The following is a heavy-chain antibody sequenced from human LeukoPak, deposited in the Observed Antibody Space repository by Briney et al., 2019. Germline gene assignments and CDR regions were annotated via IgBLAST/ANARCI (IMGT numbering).Heavy chain of an antibody. D-gene: IGHD1-26*01. CDR3: ARRRDSGSLQHFDY. Sequence: GGSLRLSCTVSGFTVSSDSMSWVRQAPGKGLEWVSFIYSGGSTHYSDSVKGRFTISRDNSKNTLYLQMNSLRAEDTAVYYCARRRDSGSLQHFDYWGQGTLVTVSS. CDR2: IYSGGST. J-gene: IGHJ4*02. CDR1: GFTVSSDS. V-gene: IGHV3-53*01.